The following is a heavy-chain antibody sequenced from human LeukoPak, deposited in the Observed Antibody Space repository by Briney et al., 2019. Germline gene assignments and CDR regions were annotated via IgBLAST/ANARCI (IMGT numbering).Heavy chain of an antibody. V-gene: IGHV3-7*03. J-gene: IGHJ4*02. CDR3: ASGLELDY. CDR2: IKTDGSEK. CDR1: GFTFSSYW. Sequence: GGSLRLSCEASGFTFSSYWMSWVRKAPGKGLEWVANIKTDGSEKYYVDSVKGRFTISRDNAKNSLYLQMNSLRAEDTAVYYCASGLELDYWGQGTLVTVSS.